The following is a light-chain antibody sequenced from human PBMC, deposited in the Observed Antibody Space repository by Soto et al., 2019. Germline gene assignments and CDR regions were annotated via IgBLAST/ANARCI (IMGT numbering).Light chain of an antibody. CDR2: DAS. CDR1: QSISSY. J-gene: IGKJ1*01. Sequence: DIQMTQSPSSLSASVGDRVTITCRASQSISSYLNWYQQKPGEAPKLLIYDASALPRGVPSRFSGSGSGTKFTLTIASLQPDDFATYYCQQYDTFSGTFGPGTKVDIK. CDR3: QQYDTFSGT. V-gene: IGKV1-5*01.